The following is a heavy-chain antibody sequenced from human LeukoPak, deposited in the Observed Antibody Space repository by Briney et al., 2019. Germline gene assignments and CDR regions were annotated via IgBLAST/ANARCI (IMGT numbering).Heavy chain of an antibody. CDR2: IYYSEST. CDR3: ARHRGSPIFDY. V-gene: IGHV4-39*01. CDR1: GGSISSSSYY. Sequence: PSETLSLTCTVSGGSISSSSYYWGWIRQPPGKGLEWIGSIYYSESTNYNPSLKSRVTISVDTSKNQFSLKLSSVTAADTAVYYCARHRGSPIFDYWGQGTLVTVSS. D-gene: IGHD1-26*01. J-gene: IGHJ4*02.